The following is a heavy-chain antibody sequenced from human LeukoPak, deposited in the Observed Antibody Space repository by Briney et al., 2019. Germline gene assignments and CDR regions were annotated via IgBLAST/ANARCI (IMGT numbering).Heavy chain of an antibody. V-gene: IGHV3-23*01. CDR2: INGAGTDK. J-gene: IGHJ4*02. Sequence: GGSLRLSCEVSGISFSGYAFAWVRQAPGERLAWVSTINGAGTDKFYAASVKGRFTLSRDNSKKTLSLQMSSLRADDTAIYYCVKMSGPERRHFFDYWGQGTLVVVSS. CDR3: VKMSGPERRHFFDY. D-gene: IGHD1-26*01. CDR1: GISFSGYA.